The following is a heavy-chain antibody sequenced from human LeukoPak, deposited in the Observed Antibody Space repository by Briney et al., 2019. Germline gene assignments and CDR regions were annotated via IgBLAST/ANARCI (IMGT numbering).Heavy chain of an antibody. CDR2: IIPILGIA. CDR3: ARETIAVAYRSYYFDY. V-gene: IGHV1-69*04. J-gene: IGHJ4*02. CDR1: GGTFSSYA. Sequence: SVKVSCKASGGTFSSYAISWVRQAPGQGLEWMGRIIPILGIANYAQKFQGRVTITADKSTSTAYMELSSLRSEDTAVYYCARETIAVAYRSYYFDYWGQGTLVTVSS. D-gene: IGHD6-19*01.